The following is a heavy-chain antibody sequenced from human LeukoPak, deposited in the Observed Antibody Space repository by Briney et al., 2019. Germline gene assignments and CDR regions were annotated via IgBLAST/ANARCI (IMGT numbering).Heavy chain of an antibody. CDR1: GYTFTGYY. J-gene: IGHJ5*02. CDR2: INPNSGGT. V-gene: IGHV1-2*02. CDR3: ARAVGRIAANWFDP. D-gene: IGHD6-25*01. Sequence: ASVKVSCKASGYTFTGYYMHWVRQAPGQGLEWMGWINPNSGGTNYAQKFQGRVTMTRDTSISTAYMELSRLRSDDTAVYYCARAVGRIAANWFDPWGQGTLVTVSS.